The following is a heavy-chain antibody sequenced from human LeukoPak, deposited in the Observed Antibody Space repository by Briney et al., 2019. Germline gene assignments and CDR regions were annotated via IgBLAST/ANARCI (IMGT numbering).Heavy chain of an antibody. Sequence: PSGTLSLTCAVSGGSISSSNWWSWVRQPPGKGLEWIGEIYHSGSTNYNPSLKSRVTISVDKSKNQFSLKLSSVTAADTAVYYCARLELRSVAAIDYWGQGTLVTVSS. J-gene: IGHJ4*02. V-gene: IGHV4-4*02. D-gene: IGHD6-19*01. CDR3: ARLELRSVAAIDY. CDR1: GGSISSSNW. CDR2: IYHSGST.